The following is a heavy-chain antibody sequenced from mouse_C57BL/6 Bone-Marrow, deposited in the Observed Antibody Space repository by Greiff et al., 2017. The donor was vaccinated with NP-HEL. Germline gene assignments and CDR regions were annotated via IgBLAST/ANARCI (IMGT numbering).Heavy chain of an antibody. CDR1: GYTFTSYW. V-gene: IGHV1-64*01. D-gene: IGHD1-1*01. CDR2: LHPTSGST. J-gene: IGHJ3*01. Sequence: VQLQQPGAELVKPGASVKLSCKASGYTFTSYWMHWVKPRPGQGLEWIGMLHPTSGSTTSNEKFKSKATLTVDKSSSPAYMQLSSLTSEDSAVYYCARQFLYYYGSSYVGAFAYWGQGTLGTVSA. CDR3: ARQFLYYYGSSYVGAFAY.